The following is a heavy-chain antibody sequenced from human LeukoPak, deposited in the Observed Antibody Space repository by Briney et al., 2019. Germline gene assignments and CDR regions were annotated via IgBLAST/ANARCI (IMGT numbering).Heavy chain of an antibody. Sequence: GGSLRLSCAASGFTFSNYGMHWVRQAPGKGLEWVALISYDGSNKYFADSVKGRFTISRDNSKNTLYLQMHSLRAEDTAVYYCARDTDYYGSGRHGYFDHWGQGTLVTVSS. V-gene: IGHV3-30*03. CDR2: ISYDGSNK. D-gene: IGHD3-10*01. CDR3: ARDTDYYGSGRHGYFDH. CDR1: GFTFSNYG. J-gene: IGHJ1*01.